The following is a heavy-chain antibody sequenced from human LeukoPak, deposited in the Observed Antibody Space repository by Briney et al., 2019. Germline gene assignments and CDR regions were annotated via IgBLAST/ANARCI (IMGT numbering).Heavy chain of an antibody. Sequence: PGGSSRLSCAASGFTFSSYWMSWVRQAPGKGLEWVAKIKQDGSEKYYVVSVKGRFTISRDNAKNSLYLQMNSLGAEDTAVYYCARRGTSSSWAHFDYWGQGTLVTVSS. CDR3: ARRGTSSSWAHFDY. V-gene: IGHV3-7*05. D-gene: IGHD6-13*01. CDR1: GFTFSSYW. CDR2: IKQDGSEK. J-gene: IGHJ4*02.